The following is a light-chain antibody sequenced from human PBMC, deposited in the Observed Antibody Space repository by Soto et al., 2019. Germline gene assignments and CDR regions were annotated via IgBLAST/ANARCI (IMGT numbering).Light chain of an antibody. J-gene: IGLJ2*01. V-gene: IGLV2-14*01. CDR3: SSHTSISAKV. Sequence: QSVLTQPASVFGSPGQSITISCTGTSSDVGGYNYVSWYQQHPGKAPKLMIYDVSNRPSGVSNRFSGSKSGNTASLTISGLQAEDDADYYCSSHTSISAKVFGGGTKVTVL. CDR2: DVS. CDR1: SSDVGGYNY.